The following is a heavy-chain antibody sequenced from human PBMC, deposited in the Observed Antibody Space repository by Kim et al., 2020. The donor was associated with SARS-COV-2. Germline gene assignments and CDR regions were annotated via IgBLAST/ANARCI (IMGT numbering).Heavy chain of an antibody. V-gene: IGHV4-4*02. CDR1: GGSISSSNW. Sequence: SETLSLTCAVSGGSISSSNWWSWVRQPPGKGLEWIGEIYHSGSTNYNPSLKSRVTISVDKSKNQFSLKLSSVTAADTAVYYCAREFKSLTYYYDSSGYPGARDAFDIWGQGTMVTVSS. CDR3: AREFKSLTYYYDSSGYPGARDAFDI. D-gene: IGHD3-22*01. CDR2: IYHSGST. J-gene: IGHJ3*02.